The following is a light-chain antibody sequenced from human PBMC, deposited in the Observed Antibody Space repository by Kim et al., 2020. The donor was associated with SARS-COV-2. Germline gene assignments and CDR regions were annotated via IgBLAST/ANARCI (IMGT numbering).Light chain of an antibody. Sequence: VTPKKKVTSTCRASQSIGDSIHWYQQKPDQSPKLLIKYASQSVSGVPSRFSGSGSGTDFTLTINGLEAEDAAAYYCHQSNTLPRTFGQGTKVDIK. CDR1: QSIGDS. CDR3: HQSNTLPRT. J-gene: IGKJ1*01. V-gene: IGKV6D-21*02. CDR2: YAS.